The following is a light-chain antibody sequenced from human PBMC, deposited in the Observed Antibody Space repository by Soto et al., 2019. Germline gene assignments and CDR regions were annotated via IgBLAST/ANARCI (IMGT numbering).Light chain of an antibody. CDR1: QSVLHSSYNKNY. V-gene: IGKV4-1*01. CDR2: WAS. Sequence: DIVMTQSTDSLAVSLGERATINCKSSQSVLHSSYNKNYLAWYQQTPGQPPKLLIYWASTRESGGPDRFSGSWSGTDFPITISILQAEDVAVYYCQQYHSPPPTFGGGTKVEIK. CDR3: QQYHSPPPT. J-gene: IGKJ4*01.